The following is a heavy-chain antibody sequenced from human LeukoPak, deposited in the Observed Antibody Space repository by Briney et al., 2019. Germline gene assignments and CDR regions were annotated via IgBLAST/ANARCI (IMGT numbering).Heavy chain of an antibody. CDR1: GYTFTSYG. Sequence: ASVKVSCKASGYTFTSYGISWVRQAPGQGLEWMGWISAYNGNTNYAQKPQGRVTMTTDTSTSTAYMELRSLRSDDTAVYYCARSPNEVNSGYGEGHYYYMDVWGKGTTVTVSS. CDR3: ARSPNEVNSGYGEGHYYYMDV. V-gene: IGHV1-18*01. CDR2: ISAYNGNT. D-gene: IGHD5-12*01. J-gene: IGHJ6*03.